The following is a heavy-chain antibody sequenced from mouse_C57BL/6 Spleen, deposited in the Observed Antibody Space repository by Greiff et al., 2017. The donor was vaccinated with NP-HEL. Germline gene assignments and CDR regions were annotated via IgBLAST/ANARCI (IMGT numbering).Heavy chain of an antibody. CDR3: ARSDV. V-gene: IGHV5-4*01. Sequence: EVQLVESGGGLVKPGGSLKLSCAASGFTFSSYAMSWVRQTPEKRLEWVATISDGGSYTYYPDNVKGRFTISRDNAKNNLYLQMSHLKSEDTAMYYCARSDVWGTGTTVTVSS. CDR2: ISDGGSYT. CDR1: GFTFSSYA. J-gene: IGHJ1*03.